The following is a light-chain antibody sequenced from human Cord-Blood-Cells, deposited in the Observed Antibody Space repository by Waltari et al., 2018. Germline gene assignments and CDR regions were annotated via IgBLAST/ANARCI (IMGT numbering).Light chain of an antibody. J-gene: IGKJ2*01. CDR3: QQSYSTPYT. V-gene: IGKV1-39*01. CDR2: AAS. Sequence: DIQMTPSPSSLPASVGDRITIPCRASQSISSYLNWYQQKPGKAPKLLIYAASSLQSGVPSRFSGSGSGTDFTLTISSLQPEDFATYYCQQSYSTPYTFGQGTKLEIK. CDR1: QSISSY.